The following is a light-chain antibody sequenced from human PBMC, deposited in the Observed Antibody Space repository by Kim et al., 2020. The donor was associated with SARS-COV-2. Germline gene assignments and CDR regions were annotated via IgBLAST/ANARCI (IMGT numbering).Light chain of an antibody. V-gene: IGLV3-1*01. Sequence: VSPGQTASITCSGDKLGDKYACWYQQKPGQAPVLVIYQDSKRPSGIPERFSGSNSGNTATLTISGTQAMDEADYYCQAWDSSTQVVFGGGTQLTVL. CDR1: KLGDKY. CDR2: QDS. J-gene: IGLJ2*01. CDR3: QAWDSSTQVV.